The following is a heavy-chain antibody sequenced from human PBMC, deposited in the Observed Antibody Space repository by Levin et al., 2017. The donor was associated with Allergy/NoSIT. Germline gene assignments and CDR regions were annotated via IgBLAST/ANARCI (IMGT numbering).Heavy chain of an antibody. D-gene: IGHD6-6*01. CDR2: ISGSGGST. CDR1: GFTFSSYD. Sequence: PPGGSLRLSCAASGFTFSSYDMSWVRRAPGKGLEWVSGISGSGGSTYYADSVKGRFTISRANSKNTLPLQMNSLRAEDTAVYYCAKCEGVLRAARPTSGMDVWGQGTTVTVSS. V-gene: IGHV3-23*01. J-gene: IGHJ6*02. CDR3: AKCEGVLRAARPTSGMDV.